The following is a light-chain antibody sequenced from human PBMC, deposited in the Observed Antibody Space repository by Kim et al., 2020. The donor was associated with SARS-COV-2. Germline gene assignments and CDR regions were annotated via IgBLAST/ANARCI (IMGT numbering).Light chain of an antibody. CDR1: QSISSSQ. CDR2: AAS. V-gene: IGKV3-20*01. J-gene: IGKJ4*01. CDR3: QQYDSSPLT. Sequence: EIVLTQSPGTLSLSPGERATLFCRASQSISSSQLAWYQHIFGQPPRLLIYAASTRATGIPGRFSGSGSGTDFTLTISRLDPEDVAVYYCQQYDSSPLTFGGGTKVDIK.